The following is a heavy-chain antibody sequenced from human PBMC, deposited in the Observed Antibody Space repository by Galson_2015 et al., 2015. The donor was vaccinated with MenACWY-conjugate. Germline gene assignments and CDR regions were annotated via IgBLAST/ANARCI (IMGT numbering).Heavy chain of an antibody. CDR3: AKDRGEWLREFDY. J-gene: IGHJ4*02. Sequence: SLRLSCAASGFTFSSNAMSWVRQAPGKGLEWVSGISGSGGNTYYADSVKGRFTISRDNSKNTLYLQMKSLRAEDTAVYYCAKDRGEWLREFDYWGQGTLVTVSS. CDR2: ISGSGGNT. D-gene: IGHD5-12*01. CDR1: GFTFSSNA. V-gene: IGHV3-23*01.